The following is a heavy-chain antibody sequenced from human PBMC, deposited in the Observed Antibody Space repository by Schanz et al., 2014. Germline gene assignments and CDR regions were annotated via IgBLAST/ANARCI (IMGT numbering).Heavy chain of an antibody. J-gene: IGHJ4*02. CDR3: TTYDAGYLHY. V-gene: IGHV3-33*01. CDR1: GFTFSSYG. Sequence: VQLVESGGGLVQPGGSLRLSCAASGFTFSSYGMHWVRQVPGKGLEWVAVVCYDGSKKYYADSVKGRFTTSRDNSKNTLHLQMNSLKIEDTAVYYCTTYDAGYLHYWGQGTLVTVSS. CDR2: VCYDGSKK. D-gene: IGHD3-22*01.